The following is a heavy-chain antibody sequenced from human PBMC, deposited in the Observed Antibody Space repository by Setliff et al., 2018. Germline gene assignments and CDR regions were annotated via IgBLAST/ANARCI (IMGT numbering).Heavy chain of an antibody. CDR2: IYTSGST. CDR1: GGSISSGSYY. Sequence: PSETLSLTCTVSGGSISSGSYYWSWIRQPAGKGLEWIGHIYTSGSTNYNPSLKSRVTISVDRSKNQFSLKLSSVIAADTAVCYCARDLYSSSSGGFYYYYYYMDVWGKGTTVTVSS. J-gene: IGHJ6*03. V-gene: IGHV4-61*09. D-gene: IGHD6-6*01. CDR3: ARDLYSSSSGGFYYYYYYMDV.